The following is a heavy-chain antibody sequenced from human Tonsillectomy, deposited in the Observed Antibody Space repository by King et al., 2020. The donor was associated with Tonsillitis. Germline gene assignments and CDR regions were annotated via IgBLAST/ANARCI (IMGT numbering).Heavy chain of an antibody. CDR2: IYSGGST. V-gene: IGHV3-66*04. Sequence: VQLVESGGGLVQPGGSLRLSCAASGFTVSVNYMSWLRQAPGKGLEWVSVIYSGGSTYYADSVKGRFTISRDNSKNTLYLQMNSLRAEDTALYYCARHRGVGTTEDAFDIWGQGPMVTVSS. J-gene: IGHJ3*02. CDR1: GFTVSVNY. CDR3: ARHRGVGTTEDAFDI. D-gene: IGHD1-26*01.